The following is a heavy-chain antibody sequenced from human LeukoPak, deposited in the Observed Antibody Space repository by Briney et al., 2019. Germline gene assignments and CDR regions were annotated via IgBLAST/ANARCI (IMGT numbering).Heavy chain of an antibody. CDR2: IKAKAHGGTI. CDR1: GFTFINAW. J-gene: IGHJ4*02. V-gene: IGHV3-15*01. Sequence: SGGSLRLSCAASGFTFINAWMAWVRQAPGKGLELDGRIKAKAHGGTIEYAAPVKGRITISRDDSKNTLHLQMNSLKTEDTAVYYCTTDGVGVEGATYDNWGQGNLVSVSA. CDR3: TTDGVGVEGATYDN. D-gene: IGHD1-26*01.